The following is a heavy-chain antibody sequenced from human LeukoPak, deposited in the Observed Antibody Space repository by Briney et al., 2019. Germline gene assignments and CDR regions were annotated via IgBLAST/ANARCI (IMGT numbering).Heavy chain of an antibody. V-gene: IGHV1-69*13. D-gene: IGHD2-2*01. Sequence: GASVKVSCKDSGGTFSSYAISWVRPAPGRGREWVGEIIPIFGTANYAQTFQGRVTITADESTSTAYMELSSLRSEDTAVYYCASGALVVPAAHAPYYYYYMDVWGKGTTVTVSS. J-gene: IGHJ6*03. CDR1: GGTFSSYA. CDR3: ASGALVVPAAHAPYYYYYMDV. CDR2: IIPIFGTA.